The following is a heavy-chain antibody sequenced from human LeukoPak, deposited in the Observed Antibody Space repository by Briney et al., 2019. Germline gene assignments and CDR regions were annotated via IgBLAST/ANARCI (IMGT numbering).Heavy chain of an antibody. CDR3: ARTLGGVTRGVYGMDV. J-gene: IGHJ6*02. CDR1: GYTFTSYA. CDR2: INAGNGNT. Sequence: ASVKVSCKASGYTFTSYAMHWVRQAPGQRLEWMGWINAGNGNTKYSQKFQGRVTITRDTSASTAYMELSSLRSEDTAVYYCARTLGGVTRGVYGMDVWGQGTTVTVSS. V-gene: IGHV1-3*01. D-gene: IGHD4-17*01.